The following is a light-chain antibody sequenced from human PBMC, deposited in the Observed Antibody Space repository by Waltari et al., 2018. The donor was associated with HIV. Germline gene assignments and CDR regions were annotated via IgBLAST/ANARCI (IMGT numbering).Light chain of an antibody. V-gene: IGLV1-47*01. CDR1: SSIPGRTV. CDR3: AAWDDNLKGV. J-gene: IGLJ3*02. CDR2: RSS. Sequence: QSVLTQPPSASGTPGQRVTISCSGSSSIPGRTVISWYQQLPGRAPKLLIYRSSQRPSGVPDRFSGSKFGSSASLVISGLRPEDEADYYCAAWDDNLKGVFGGGTKLTVL.